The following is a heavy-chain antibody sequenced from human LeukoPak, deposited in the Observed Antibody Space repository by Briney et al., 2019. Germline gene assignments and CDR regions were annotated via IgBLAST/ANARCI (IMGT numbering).Heavy chain of an antibody. Sequence: SETLSLTCTVPGASISSDYWSWIRQPAGKGLEWIGRVYPTGSTNFSPSLKNRVTMSIDTSKNQFSLNLSAVTAADTAVYYCARLGGTNWYNWFDPWGQGTLVTVSS. V-gene: IGHV4-4*07. CDR1: GASISSDY. D-gene: IGHD1-1*01. CDR3: ARLGGTNWYNWFDP. CDR2: VYPTGST. J-gene: IGHJ5*02.